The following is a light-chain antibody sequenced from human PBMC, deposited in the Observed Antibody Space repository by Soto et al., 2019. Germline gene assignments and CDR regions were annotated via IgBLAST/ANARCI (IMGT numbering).Light chain of an antibody. CDR1: QSISSSY. V-gene: IGKV3D-7*01. CDR2: GAS. J-gene: IGKJ5*01. CDR3: QQDYNLPIT. Sequence: EVVLTQSPATLSLSPGEGATLSCRVSQSISSSYLSWYQQRPGQAPRLPIYGASTRATGIPARFSGSGRGSGTDFTLTISSLQPEDFAVYYCQQDYNLPITFGQGTRLEIK.